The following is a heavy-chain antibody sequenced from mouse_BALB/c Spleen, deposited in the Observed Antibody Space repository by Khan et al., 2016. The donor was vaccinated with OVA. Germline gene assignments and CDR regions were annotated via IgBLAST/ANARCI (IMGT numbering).Heavy chain of an antibody. CDR1: GFTFSSYG. J-gene: IGHJ2*01. V-gene: IGHV5-17*02. CDR3: ATSYYYGYYFDY. CDR2: ISGDSSTI. D-gene: IGHD1-1*01. Sequence: EDGGGLVQPGGSRKLSCAASGFTFSSYGMHWVRQAPEKGLEWVAYISGDSSTIYYADTVKGRFTISRDNPKNTLFLQMTSLMSEDTAMYYCATSYYYGYYFDYWGPGTTLTVSS.